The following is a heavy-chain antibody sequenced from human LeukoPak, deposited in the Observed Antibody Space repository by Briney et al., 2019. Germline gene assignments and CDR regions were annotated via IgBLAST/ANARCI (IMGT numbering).Heavy chain of an antibody. J-gene: IGHJ3*01. CDR2: ISSSNSYI. CDR3: ARVKEASAFDV. Sequence: PGGSLRLSCAASGFTLNTYTMNWVRQAPGKGLEWVSSISSSNSYIYYADSVKGRFTISRDNAKNSLYLQMNSLRAEDTAVYYCARVKEASAFDVWGQGTMVTVSS. V-gene: IGHV3-21*01. CDR1: GFTLNTYT. D-gene: IGHD5-12*01.